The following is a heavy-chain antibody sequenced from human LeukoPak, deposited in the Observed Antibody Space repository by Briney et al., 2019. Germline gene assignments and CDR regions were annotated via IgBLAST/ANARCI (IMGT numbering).Heavy chain of an antibody. CDR1: GFSFSSYG. D-gene: IGHD1-26*01. CDR3: AKDWEVFDY. CDR2: ISYDGSNK. J-gene: IGHJ4*02. Sequence: GRSLRLSCAASGFSFSSYGMHWVRQAPGQGLEWVAVISYDGSNKYYADSVKGRFTVSRDDSKNTLYLQMNSLRAEDTAVYYCAKDWEVFDYWGQGTLVTVSS. V-gene: IGHV3-30*18.